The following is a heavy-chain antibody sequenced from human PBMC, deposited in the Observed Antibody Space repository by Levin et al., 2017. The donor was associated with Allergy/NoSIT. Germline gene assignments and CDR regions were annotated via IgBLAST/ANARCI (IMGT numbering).Heavy chain of an antibody. D-gene: IGHD6-13*01. CDR2: ISYDGSNK. CDR3: AKDRMRSSSWWEYYYYGMDV. V-gene: IGHV3-30*18. CDR1: GFTFSSYG. J-gene: IGHJ6*02. Sequence: GGSLRLSCAASGFTFSSYGMHWVRQAPGKGLEWVAVISYDGSNKYYADSVKGRFTISRDNSKNTLYLQMNSLRAEDTAVYYCAKDRMRSSSWWEYYYYGMDVWGQGTTVTVSS.